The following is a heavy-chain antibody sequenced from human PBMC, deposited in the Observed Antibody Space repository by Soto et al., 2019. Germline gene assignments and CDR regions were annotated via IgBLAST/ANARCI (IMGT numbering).Heavy chain of an antibody. CDR3: ALKRETTIVF. Sequence: SVTVSFQAFGGTFHSYAISGVRQAPGQGLEWMGGIIHISGTANYAQNSQGRVTITANETASTAYIELTSLRSEEKAVYYCALKRETTIVFWGQGTLVTVSA. J-gene: IGHJ4*02. V-gene: IGHV1-69*01. CDR2: IIHISGTA. D-gene: IGHD1-7*01. CDR1: GGTFHSYA.